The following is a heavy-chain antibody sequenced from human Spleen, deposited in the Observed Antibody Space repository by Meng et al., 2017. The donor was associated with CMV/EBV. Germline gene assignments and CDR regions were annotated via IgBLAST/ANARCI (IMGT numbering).Heavy chain of an antibody. D-gene: IGHD2-2*01. V-gene: IGHV3-7*01. CDR1: GFTFSSYW. CDR2: IKQDGSEK. CDR3: ARDSPYCSSTSCAYYYGMDV. J-gene: IGHJ6*02. Sequence: GESLKISCAASGFTFSSYWMSWVRQAPGKGLEWVANIKQDGSEKYYVDSVKGRFTISRDNAKNSLYLQMNSLRAEDTAVYYCARDSPYCSSTSCAYYYGMDVWGQGTTVTVSS.